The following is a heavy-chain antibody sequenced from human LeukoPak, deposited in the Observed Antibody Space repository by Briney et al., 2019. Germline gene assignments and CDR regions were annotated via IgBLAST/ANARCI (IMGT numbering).Heavy chain of an antibody. CDR1: GYSISSGYY. D-gene: IGHD1-26*01. J-gene: IGHJ6*03. CDR2: IYHSGST. V-gene: IGHV4-38-2*02. Sequence: SETLSLTCTVSGYSISSGYYWGWIRQPPGKGLEWIGSIYHSGSTYYNPSLKSRVTISVDTSKNQFSLKLSSVTAAATAVHYCASEVGYSAVFVEHLDVRGKGTTVT. CDR3: ASEVGYSAVFVEHLDV.